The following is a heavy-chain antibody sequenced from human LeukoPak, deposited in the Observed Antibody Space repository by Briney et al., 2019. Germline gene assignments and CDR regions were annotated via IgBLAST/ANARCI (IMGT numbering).Heavy chain of an antibody. CDR2: INSDGSST. J-gene: IGHJ4*02. CDR1: GFTFSSYW. Sequence: PGGSLRLSCAASGFTFSSYWMHWVRQAPGKGLVWVSRINSDGSSTSYADSVKGRFTISRDNSKSTLYLQMISLTAEDTAIYYCAKATGNLGNWGQGTLVTVSS. CDR3: AKATGNLGN. D-gene: IGHD1-1*01. V-gene: IGHV3-74*01.